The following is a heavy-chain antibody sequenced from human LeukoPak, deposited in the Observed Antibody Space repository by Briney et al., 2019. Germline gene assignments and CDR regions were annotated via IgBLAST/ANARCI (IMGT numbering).Heavy chain of an antibody. Sequence: PSETLSLTCTVSGGSISSYYWSWIRQPAGKGLEWIGRIYTSGSTNYNPSLKSRVTISVDKSKNQFSLKLSSVTAADTAVYYCARAWADSTSYYYYYMDVWGKGTTVTVSS. J-gene: IGHJ6*03. D-gene: IGHD2-2*01. V-gene: IGHV4-4*07. CDR1: GGSISSYY. CDR3: ARAWADSTSYYYYYMDV. CDR2: IYTSGST.